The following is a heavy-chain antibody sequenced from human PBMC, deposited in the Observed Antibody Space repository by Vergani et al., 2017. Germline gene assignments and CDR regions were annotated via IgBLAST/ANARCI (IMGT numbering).Heavy chain of an antibody. CDR2: IYPGDSDT. J-gene: IGHJ4*02. D-gene: IGHD5-12*01. CDR3: ASSAAYSGDDQGGFDY. CDR1: GYSFTSYW. V-gene: IGHV5-51*01. Sequence: EVQLVQSGAEVKKPGESLKISCKGSGYSFTSYWIGWVRQMPGKGLEWMGIIYPGDSDTRYSPSFQGQVTISADKSISTAYLQWSSLKASDTDMYYCASSAAYSGDDQGGFDYWGQGTLVTVSS.